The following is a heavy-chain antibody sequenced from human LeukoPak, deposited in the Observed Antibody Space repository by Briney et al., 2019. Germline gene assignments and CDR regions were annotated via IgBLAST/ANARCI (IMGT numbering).Heavy chain of an antibody. CDR3: TSIPLGGGSGMKKGFDP. Sequence: PGRSLRLSCIASGFTFGDYAMSWVRQAPGKGLEWVGFIRSKAYGGTTEYAASVKGRFTISRDDSKSIAYLQMNSLKTEDTAVYYCTSIPLGGGSGMKKGFDPWGQGTLVTVSS. CDR1: GFTFGDYA. CDR2: IRSKAYGGTT. D-gene: IGHD3-10*01. J-gene: IGHJ5*02. V-gene: IGHV3-49*04.